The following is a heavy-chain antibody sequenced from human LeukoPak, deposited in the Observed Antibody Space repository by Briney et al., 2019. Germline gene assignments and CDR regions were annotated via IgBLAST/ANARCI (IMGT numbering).Heavy chain of an antibody. CDR1: GFAFSSYE. D-gene: IGHD2-2*01. CDR2: ISGSGSGT. V-gene: IGHV3-23*01. CDR3: AKGITSCLI. Sequence: GGSLRLSCAAPGFAFSSYEMNWVRQAPRKGMEWVSAISGSGSGTYYADSVKGRFTLSRDNSKNTLFLQMNSLRAEDTAVYYCAKGITSCLIWGQGAMVTVSS. J-gene: IGHJ3*02.